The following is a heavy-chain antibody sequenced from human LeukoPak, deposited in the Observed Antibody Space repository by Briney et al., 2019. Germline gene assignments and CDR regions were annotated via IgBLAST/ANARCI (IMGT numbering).Heavy chain of an antibody. CDR2: ISSNGGST. J-gene: IGHJ4*02. CDR1: GFTFSSYA. CDR3: ARVRWGGLYYFDY. D-gene: IGHD3-16*01. V-gene: IGHV3-64*01. Sequence: GGSLRLSCAASGFTFSSYAMHWVRQAPGKGLEYDSAISSNGGSTYYANSVKGRFTISRDNSKNTLYLQMGSLRAEDTAVYYCARVRWGGLYYFDYWGQGTLVTVSS.